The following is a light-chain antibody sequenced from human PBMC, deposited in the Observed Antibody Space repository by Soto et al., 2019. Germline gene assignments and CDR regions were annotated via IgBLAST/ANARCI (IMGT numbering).Light chain of an antibody. CDR2: EVS. CDR3: SSYAGSDNYV. V-gene: IGLV2-8*01. J-gene: IGLJ1*01. CDR1: SSDVGGYDY. Sequence: QPVLTQPPSASGSPGQSVAISCTGTSSDVGGYDYFSWYQHHPGKAPKLMIYEVSRRPSGVPDRFSGSKSGNTASLTVSGLQAEDEAEYYCSSYAGSDNYVFGTGTKLTVL.